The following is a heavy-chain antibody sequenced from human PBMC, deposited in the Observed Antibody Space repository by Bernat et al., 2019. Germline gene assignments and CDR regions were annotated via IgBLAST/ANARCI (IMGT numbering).Heavy chain of an antibody. J-gene: IGHJ1*01. CDR1: GYTFTGHY. D-gene: IGHD2-15*01. CDR2: INPNSGGT. V-gene: IGHV1-2*06. CDR3: ARERYFSGGSCYSTYFQH. Sequence: QVQLVQSGAEVKKPGASVKVSCKASGYTFTGHYMHWVRQAPGQGLEWMGRINPNSGGTNYAQKFTGRFTLTRDTSVSTAYRALSWLRSGDTAVYYCARERYFSGGSCYSTYFQHWGQGTLVTVSS.